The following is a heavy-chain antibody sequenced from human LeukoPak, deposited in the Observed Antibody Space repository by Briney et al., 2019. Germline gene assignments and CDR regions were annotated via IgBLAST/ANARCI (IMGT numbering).Heavy chain of an antibody. J-gene: IGHJ6*02. V-gene: IGHV3-21*01. D-gene: IGHD3-16*01. CDR1: GFTFDDYA. Sequence: GGSLRLSCAASGFTFDDYAMHWVRQAPGKGLEWVSSISSSSSYIYYADSVKGRFTISRDNAKNSLYLQMNSLRAEDTAVYYCARDRDASTDDYYYYYYGMDVWGQGTTVTVSS. CDR3: ARDRDASTDDYYYYYYGMDV. CDR2: ISSSSSYI.